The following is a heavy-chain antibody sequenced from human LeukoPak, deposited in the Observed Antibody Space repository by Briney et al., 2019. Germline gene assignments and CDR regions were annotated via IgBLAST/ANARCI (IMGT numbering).Heavy chain of an antibody. Sequence: SETLSLTCTVSGGSISSSSYYWGWIRQPPGKGLEWIGSIHYTGTTYYNPSLKSRVTISVDTSKNQFSLKLHSVTAADTAVYYCASRWGSIAAPAFDYWGQGTLVTVSS. CDR1: GGSISSSSYY. V-gene: IGHV4-39*01. D-gene: IGHD6-6*01. J-gene: IGHJ4*02. CDR3: ASRWGSIAAPAFDY. CDR2: IHYTGTT.